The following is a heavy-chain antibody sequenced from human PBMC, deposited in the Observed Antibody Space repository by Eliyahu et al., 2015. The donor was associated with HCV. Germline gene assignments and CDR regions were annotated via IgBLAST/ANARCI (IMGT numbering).Heavy chain of an antibody. V-gene: IGHV4-39*01. CDR1: GGSXSSSSYY. CDR3: ARHYRYYYDSSDYLGYFDL. CDR2: GST. J-gene: IGHJ2*01. Sequence: QLQLQESGPGLVKPSETLSLTCSVSGGSXSSSSYYWGWIRQPPGKGXEXIGSGSTYYNPSLKSRVTISVDTSKNQFSLRLSSVTAADTAVYFCARHYRYYYDSSDYLGYFDLWGRGTLVTVSS. D-gene: IGHD3-22*01.